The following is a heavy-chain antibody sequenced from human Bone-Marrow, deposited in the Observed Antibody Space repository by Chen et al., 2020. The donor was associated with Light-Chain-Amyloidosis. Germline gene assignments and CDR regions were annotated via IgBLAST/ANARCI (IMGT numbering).Heavy chain of an antibody. CDR2: IYAGGTT. D-gene: IGHD3-16*01. CDR1: GFIVSNNY. CDR3: GGGGD. Sequence: EVQLVESGGGLVQPGGSLRLSCAASGFIVSNNYMNWVRQAPGKGREWVPFIYAGGTTTPPTPWRAHSPTPKKNPKTPFYFKRNGRGAGERAGFYCGGGGDWGQGTLVTVSS. J-gene: IGHJ4*02. V-gene: IGHV3-53*04.